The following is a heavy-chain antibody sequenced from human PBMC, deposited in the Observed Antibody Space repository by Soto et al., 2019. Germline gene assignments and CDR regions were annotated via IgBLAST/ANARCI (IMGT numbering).Heavy chain of an antibody. V-gene: IGHV4-31*03. J-gene: IGHJ5*02. CDR3: ARDSSGSNWFDP. Sequence: QVQLQESGPGLVKPSQTLSLTCTVSGGSISSGGYCWSWIRQHPGKGLEWIGYIYYSGSTYYNPSLKRRFTISVDTSKNQFSLKLSSMTAADTAVYYCARDSSGSNWFDPWGQGTLVTVSS. D-gene: IGHD6-19*01. CDR2: IYYSGST. CDR1: GGSISSGGYC.